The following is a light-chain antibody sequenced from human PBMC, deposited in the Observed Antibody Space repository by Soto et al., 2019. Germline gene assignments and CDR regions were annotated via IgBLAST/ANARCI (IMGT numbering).Light chain of an antibody. CDR2: GAS. J-gene: IGKJ1*01. V-gene: IGKV3-20*01. CDR3: QQCDRSPWT. CDR1: QTINSNY. Sequence: EIVLTQSPGTLSLSPGERATLSCRASQTINSNYLVWFQQKPGQAPRLLIYGASSRATGIPDRFSGGGSGTDFTLTISSLEPEDFAVYYCQQCDRSPWTFGQGTKVEIK.